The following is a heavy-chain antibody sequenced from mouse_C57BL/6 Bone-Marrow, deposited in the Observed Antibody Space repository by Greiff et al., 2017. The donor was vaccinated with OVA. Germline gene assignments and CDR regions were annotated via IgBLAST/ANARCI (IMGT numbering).Heavy chain of an antibody. V-gene: IGHV1-26*01. CDR3: ARRGDGYLLYYAMDY. CDR1: GYTFTDYY. J-gene: IGHJ4*01. D-gene: IGHD2-3*01. Sequence: EVQLQQSGPELVKPGASVKISCKASGYTFTDYYMNWVKQSHGKSLEWIGDINPNNGGTSYNQKFKGKATLTVDKSSSTAYMELRSLTSEDSAVYYCARRGDGYLLYYAMDYWGQGTSDTVSS. CDR2: INPNNGGT.